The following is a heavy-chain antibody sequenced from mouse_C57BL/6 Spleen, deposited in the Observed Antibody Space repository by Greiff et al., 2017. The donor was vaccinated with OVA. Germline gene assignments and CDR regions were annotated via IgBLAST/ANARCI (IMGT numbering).Heavy chain of an antibody. J-gene: IGHJ4*01. CDR1: GFSLTSYG. CDR2: IWGGGST. CDR3: ARRLQDDYYAMDY. D-gene: IGHD2-2*01. V-gene: IGHV2-9*01. Sequence: VKLVESGPGLVAPSQSLSITCTVSGFSLTSYGVDWVRQPPGKGLEWLGVIWGGGSTNYNSALMSRLSISKDNSKSQVFLKMNSLQTDDTAMYYCARRLQDDYYAMDYWGQGTSVTVSS.